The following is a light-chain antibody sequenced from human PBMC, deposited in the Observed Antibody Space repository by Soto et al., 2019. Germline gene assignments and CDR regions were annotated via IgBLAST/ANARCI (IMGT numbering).Light chain of an antibody. V-gene: IGLV3-9*01. J-gene: IGLJ2*01. Sequence: SYELTQPLSVSVALGQTARITCGGNNIGSKNVHWYQQKPGQAPVLVIYRDSNRPSGIPERFSGSNSGNTATLIISRAQAGDAADYYCQVWDSSTAVVFGGGTKLTVL. CDR3: QVWDSSTAVV. CDR2: RDS. CDR1: NIGSKN.